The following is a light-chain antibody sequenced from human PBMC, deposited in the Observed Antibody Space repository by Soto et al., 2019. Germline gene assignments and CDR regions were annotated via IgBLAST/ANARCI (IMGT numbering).Light chain of an antibody. CDR1: QSVGSN. V-gene: IGKV3-15*01. CDR3: QQYNNGLPDRT. CDR2: GAS. Sequence: EIVMTQSPATLSVSPGERATLSCRASQSVGSNLAWYQQKPGQAPRLLIYGASTRATGIPARFSGSGSGTDFTLTISSLQSEDFAIYFCQQYNNGLPDRTFGQGTKVEIK. J-gene: IGKJ1*01.